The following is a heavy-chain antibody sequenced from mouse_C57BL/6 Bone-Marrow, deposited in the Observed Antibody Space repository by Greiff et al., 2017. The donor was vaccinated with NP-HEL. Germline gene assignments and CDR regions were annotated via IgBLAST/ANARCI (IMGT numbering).Heavy chain of an antibody. D-gene: IGHD2-4*01. CDR2: IYPRSGNT. CDR3: ANLYYDLLRFAY. CDR1: GYTFTSYG. V-gene: IGHV1-81*01. J-gene: IGHJ3*01. Sequence: QVQLKQSGAELARPGASVKLSCKASGYTFTSYGISWVKQRTGQGLEWIGEIYPRSGNTYYNEKFKGKATLTADKSSSTAYMELRSLTSEDSAVYFCANLYYDLLRFAYWGQGTLVTVSA.